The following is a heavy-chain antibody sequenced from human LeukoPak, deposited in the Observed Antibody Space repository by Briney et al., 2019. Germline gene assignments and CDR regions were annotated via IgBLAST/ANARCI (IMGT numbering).Heavy chain of an antibody. Sequence: GRSLRLSCAASGFTFSSYGMHWVRQAPGKGLEWVAVIWYDGSNKYYADSVEGRFTISRDNSKNTLYLQMNSLRAEDTAVYYCAKDYDAFDIWGQGTMVTVSS. CDR3: AKDYDAFDI. V-gene: IGHV3-33*06. CDR2: IWYDGSNK. CDR1: GFTFSSYG. J-gene: IGHJ3*02.